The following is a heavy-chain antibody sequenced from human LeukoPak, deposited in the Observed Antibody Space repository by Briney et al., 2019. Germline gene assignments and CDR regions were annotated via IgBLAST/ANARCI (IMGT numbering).Heavy chain of an antibody. CDR1: GFTFSSYW. Sequence: GGSLRLSCAASGFTFSSYWMSWVRQAPGKGLEWVANIKQDGSEKYYVDSVKGRFTISRDNAKNSLHLQMNSLRAEDTAVYYCVGGSTSLLIDYWGQGTLVTVSS. V-gene: IGHV3-7*01. J-gene: IGHJ4*02. D-gene: IGHD2-2*01. CDR3: VGGSTSLLIDY. CDR2: IKQDGSEK.